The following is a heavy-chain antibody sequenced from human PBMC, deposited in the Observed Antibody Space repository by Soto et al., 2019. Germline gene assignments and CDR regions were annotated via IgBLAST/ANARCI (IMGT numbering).Heavy chain of an antibody. V-gene: IGHV3-21*01. CDR3: ARIGSSSSFNPYYHMDV. CDR2: ISSSSSYI. J-gene: IGHJ6*03. Sequence: EVQLVESGGGLVKPGGSLRLSCAASGFTFSSYSMNWVRQAPGKGLEWVSSISSSSSYIYYADSVKGRFTISGDNAKNSLYLQMNSLRAEDTAVYYCARIGSSSSFNPYYHMDVWGKGTTVTVSS. D-gene: IGHD6-13*01. CDR1: GFTFSSYS.